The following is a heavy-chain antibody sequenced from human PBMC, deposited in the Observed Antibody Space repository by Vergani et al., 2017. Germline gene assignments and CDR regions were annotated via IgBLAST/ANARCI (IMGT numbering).Heavy chain of an antibody. CDR3: ARVNTETNGHLYYYYYRDV. D-gene: IGHD4-11*01. V-gene: IGHV4-34*01. Sequence: QVQLQQWVGGLLKPSETLSLTCVVNGVSFTSYHWTWIRQSPGEGLECVGDIDHPVRPAYTPSLKSRLTMSVDKSRNQFSLTLNSVTATDTAIYFCARVNTETNGHLYYYYYRDVWGQGTAVTIS. CDR1: GVSFTSYH. J-gene: IGHJ6*03. CDR2: IDHPVRP.